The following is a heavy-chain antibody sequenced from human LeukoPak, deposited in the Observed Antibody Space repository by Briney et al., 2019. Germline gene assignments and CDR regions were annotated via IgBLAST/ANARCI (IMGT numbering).Heavy chain of an antibody. CDR1: GYIFTSYY. CDR2: IYPGDSDT. V-gene: IGHV5-51*01. J-gene: IGHJ3*02. Sequence: GESLKISCKGCGYIFTSYYIGWVRQMPGIGLEWMGIIYPGDSDTTYSPSFQGHVTMSIDKSIITAYLQWSSLKASDTAMYYCAGRRLESYDAFDIWGQGAMVTVSS. CDR3: AGRRLESYDAFDI. D-gene: IGHD3-3*01.